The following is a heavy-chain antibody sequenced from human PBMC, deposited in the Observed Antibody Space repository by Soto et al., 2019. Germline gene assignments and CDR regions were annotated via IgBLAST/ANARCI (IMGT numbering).Heavy chain of an antibody. CDR3: ARHGYSSSWGGWYYYYGMDV. V-gene: IGHV5-51*01. J-gene: IGHJ6*02. Sequence: PGESLKISCKGSGYSFTSYWIGWVGQVPGKGLEWMGIIYPGDSDTRYSPSFQGQVTISADKSISTAYLQWSSLKASDTAMYYCARHGYSSSWGGWYYYYGMDVWGQGTTVTVSS. CDR1: GYSFTSYW. D-gene: IGHD6-13*01. CDR2: IYPGDSDT.